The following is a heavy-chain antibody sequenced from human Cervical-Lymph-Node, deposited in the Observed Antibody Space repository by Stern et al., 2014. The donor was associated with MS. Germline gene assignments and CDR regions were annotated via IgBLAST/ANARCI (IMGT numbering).Heavy chain of an antibody. CDR2: IYWNDDK. V-gene: IGHV2-5*01. CDR1: GFSLTTRGVG. D-gene: IGHD6-13*01. CDR3: AHTPAADRFEY. Sequence: SGPTLVKPTQTLTLTCTFSGFSLTTRGVGVGWIRQPPGKALEWLAIIYWNDDKRYSPSLKSRLTITKDTSRNQVVLTVTGMDPVDTATYYCAHTPAADRFEYWGQGALVTVSS. J-gene: IGHJ4*02.